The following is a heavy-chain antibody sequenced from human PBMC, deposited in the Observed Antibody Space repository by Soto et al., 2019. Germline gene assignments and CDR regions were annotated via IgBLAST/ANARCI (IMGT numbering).Heavy chain of an antibody. CDR1: GGSISSGGYY. CDR2: IYSSGST. V-gene: IGHV4-31*03. CDR3: ARGTPFHY. J-gene: IGHJ4*02. Sequence: SETLSLTCTVSGGSISSGGYYWSWIRQSPVKGLEWIGYIYSSGSTYYNPSLKSRLTISADTSKNQFSLRLSSVTAADTAVYYCARGTPFHYWGQGALVTSPQ.